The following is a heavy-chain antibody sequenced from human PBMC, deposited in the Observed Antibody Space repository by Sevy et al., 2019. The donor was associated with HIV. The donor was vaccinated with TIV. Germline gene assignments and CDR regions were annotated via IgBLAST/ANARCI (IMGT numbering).Heavy chain of an antibody. CDR2: IIPIFATV. CDR3: VKGDKALDRAKFPSKYHYDLDV. J-gene: IGHJ6*02. V-gene: IGHV1-69*13. Sequence: ASVKVSCKASGGTFRQFPISWVRQAPGQGLEWMGGIIPIFATVNYAQKFQGRVTITADESTSTGYMELSSLRSEDTAVHYCVKGDKALDRAKFPSKYHYDLDVWGPGTTVTVSS. D-gene: IGHD5-18*01. CDR1: GGTFRQFP.